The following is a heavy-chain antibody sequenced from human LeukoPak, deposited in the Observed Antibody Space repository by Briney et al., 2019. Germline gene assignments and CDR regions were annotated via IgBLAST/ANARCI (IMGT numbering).Heavy chain of an antibody. V-gene: IGHV1-2*02. J-gene: IGHJ4*02. Sequence: VASVKVSCKISGYNFVVYYIHWLRQAPGQGLEWMGWINPRTGETHHAQQFQGRLTVTRDTPISTAYMELTRLTSDDSAVYFCARDWELRYSQGGLDNWGQGTLVSISS. CDR3: ARDWELRYSQGGLDN. D-gene: IGHD3-9*01. CDR1: GYNFVVYY. CDR2: INPRTGET.